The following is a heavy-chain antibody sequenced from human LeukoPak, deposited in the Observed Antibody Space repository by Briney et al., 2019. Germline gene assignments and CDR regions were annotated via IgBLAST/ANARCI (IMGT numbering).Heavy chain of an antibody. D-gene: IGHD2-2*01. CDR3: ARGRTIVVVPAAMENWFDL. CDR1: GFTFSSYS. CDR2: ISSSSSTI. J-gene: IGHJ5*02. Sequence: GGSLRLSCAASGFTFSSYSMNWVRQAPGKGLEWVSYISSSSSTIYYADSVKGRFTISRDNAKNSLYLQMNSLRAEDTAVYYCARGRTIVVVPAAMENWFDLWGQGTLVTVSS. V-gene: IGHV3-48*01.